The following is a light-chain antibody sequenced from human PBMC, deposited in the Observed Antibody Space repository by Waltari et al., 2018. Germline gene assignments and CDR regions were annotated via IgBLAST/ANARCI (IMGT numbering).Light chain of an antibody. CDR3: QKYGRTPRP. CDR1: QSLGNTY. J-gene: IGKJ4*01. V-gene: IGKV3-20*01. CDR2: DAS. Sequence: EIVLTQSQGTLSLSPGESASPPCRASQSLGNTYLAWYQQKPGQAPRLLIFDASRRATGIPDRFSGSGSGTDFTLTISRLEPEDFAVYFCQKYGRTPRPFGGGTKVEI.